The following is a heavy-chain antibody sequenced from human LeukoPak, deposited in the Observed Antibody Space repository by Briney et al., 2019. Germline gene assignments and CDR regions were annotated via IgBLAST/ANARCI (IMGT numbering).Heavy chain of an antibody. V-gene: IGHV1-69*01. J-gene: IGHJ4*02. CDR3: AREQTNGGVIVIPLFDY. CDR2: IIPIFGTA. CDR1: GGTFSSYA. Sequence: SVKVSCKASGGTFSSYAISWVRQAPGQGLEWMGGIIPIFGTANYAQKFQGRVTITADESTSTAYMELSSLRSEDTAVYYCAREQTNGGVIVIPLFDYWGQGTLVTVST. D-gene: IGHD3-16*02.